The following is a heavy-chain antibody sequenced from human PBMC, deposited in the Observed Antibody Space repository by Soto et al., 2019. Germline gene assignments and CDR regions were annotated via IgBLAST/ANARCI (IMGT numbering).Heavy chain of an antibody. V-gene: IGHV3-74*01. CDR2: MNSDGGII. CDR1: GYTFGNHW. Sequence: EVQLVESGGGLVQPGGSLRLSCAVAGYTFGNHWMHWVRQAPGKGLEWVSSMNSDGGIINYADSVKGRFTVSRDNARNTLYLQMNSLRVEDTAVYYCATAEVDYWGPGTLVTVSS. CDR3: ATAEVDY. J-gene: IGHJ4*02.